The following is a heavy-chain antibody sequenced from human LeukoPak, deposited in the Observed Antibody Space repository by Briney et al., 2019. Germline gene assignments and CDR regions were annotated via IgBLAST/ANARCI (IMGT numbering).Heavy chain of an antibody. D-gene: IGHD5-12*01. CDR1: GYTFTGYY. CDR3: ARGSYSGYDSAFDY. J-gene: IGHJ4*02. CDR2: IIPIFGTA. Sequence: SVKVSCKASGYTFTGYYMHWVRQAPGQGLEWMGGIIPIFGTANYAQKFQGRVTITADESTSTAYMELSSLRSEDTAVYYCARGSYSGYDSAFDYWGQGTLVTVSS. V-gene: IGHV1-69*13.